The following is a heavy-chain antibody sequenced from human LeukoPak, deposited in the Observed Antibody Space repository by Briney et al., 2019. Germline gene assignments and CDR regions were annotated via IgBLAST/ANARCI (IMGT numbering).Heavy chain of an antibody. CDR2: VNHSGST. J-gene: IGHJ4*02. CDR1: GGSFSGYY. V-gene: IGHV4-34*01. Sequence: SEILSLTCAVYGGSFSGYYWSWIRQPPGKGLEWIGEVNHSGSTNYNPSLKSRVTISVDTSKNQFSLKLSSVTAADTAVYYCARQVSRRVGFDYWGQGTLVTVSS. CDR3: ARQVSRRVGFDY. D-gene: IGHD1-26*01.